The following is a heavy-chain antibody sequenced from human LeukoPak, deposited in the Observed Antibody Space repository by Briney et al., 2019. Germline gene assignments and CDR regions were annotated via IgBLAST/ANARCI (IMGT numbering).Heavy chain of an antibody. CDR3: AKDSLADIYY. V-gene: IGHV3-30*02. Sequence: PGGSLRLSCAASGFIFSTYGMYWVRQAPGKGLEWVAFIRHDGSIKNYVDSVKGRSTISRDNSKNTLYLQMNSLRAEDTAVYYCAKDSLADIYYWGQGTLVTVSS. CDR2: IRHDGSIK. J-gene: IGHJ4*02. D-gene: IGHD3-9*01. CDR1: GFIFSTYG.